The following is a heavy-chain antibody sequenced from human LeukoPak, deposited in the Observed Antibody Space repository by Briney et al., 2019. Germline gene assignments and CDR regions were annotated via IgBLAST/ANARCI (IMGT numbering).Heavy chain of an antibody. D-gene: IGHD3-10*01. Sequence: SETLSLTCAVYGGSFSGYYWSWIRQPPGKGLEWIGEINHSGSTNYNPSLKSRVTISVDTSKNQFSLKLSSVTAADTAVYYCARDEYYYGSGSYRYDYWGQGTLVTVSS. J-gene: IGHJ4*02. V-gene: IGHV4-34*01. CDR2: INHSGST. CDR3: ARDEYYYGSGSYRYDY. CDR1: GGSFSGYY.